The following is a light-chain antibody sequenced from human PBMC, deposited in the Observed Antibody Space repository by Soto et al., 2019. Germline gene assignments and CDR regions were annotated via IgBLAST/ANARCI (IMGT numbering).Light chain of an antibody. CDR1: SSDVGGYNY. Sequence: QSLLRQPPSASGSPGQSVAISCTGTSSDVGGYNYVSWYQQHPGKAPKLMIYEVNKRPSGVPDRFSGSKSGNTASLTVSGLQAEDEADYYCSSYAGSSNVFGTGTKVTVL. CDR3: SSYAGSSNV. J-gene: IGLJ1*01. CDR2: EVN. V-gene: IGLV2-8*01.